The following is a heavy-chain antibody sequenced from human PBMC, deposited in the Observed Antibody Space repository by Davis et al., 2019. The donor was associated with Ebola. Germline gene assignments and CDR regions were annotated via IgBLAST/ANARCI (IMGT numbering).Heavy chain of an antibody. CDR1: GFTFSSYS. CDR3: ARNRTGSGGWFDP. J-gene: IGHJ5*02. CDR2: IYSGGST. D-gene: IGHD5-12*01. Sequence: GESLKISCAASGFTFSSYSMNWVRQAPGKGLEWVSVIYSGGSTYYADSVKGRFTISRDTSKNTLYLQMNSLRAEDTAVYYCARNRTGSGGWFDPWGQGTLVTVSS. V-gene: IGHV3-53*01.